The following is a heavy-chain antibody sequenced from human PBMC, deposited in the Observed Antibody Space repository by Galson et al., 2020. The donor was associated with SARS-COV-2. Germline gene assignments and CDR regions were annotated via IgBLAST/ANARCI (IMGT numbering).Heavy chain of an antibody. D-gene: IGHD2-2*02. CDR3: ARTYQLIYSDYFDH. V-gene: IGHV4-30-4*01. Sequence: ASETLSLTCTVSGGSISSGDYYWSWVRQPPGKGLEWIGYIYYSGSTYYNPSLKSRVTISVDTSKNQFSLKLSSVIAADTAVYYCARTYQLIYSDYFDHWGQGTLVTVSS. CDR2: IYYSGST. CDR1: GGSISSGDYY. J-gene: IGHJ4*02.